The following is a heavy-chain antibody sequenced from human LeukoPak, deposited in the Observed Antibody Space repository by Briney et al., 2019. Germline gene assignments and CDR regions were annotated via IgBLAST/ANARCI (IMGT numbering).Heavy chain of an antibody. CDR3: AKWRSYYDFWSGYSSVDY. V-gene: IGHV3-23*01. CDR1: GFTFSSYA. Sequence: GGSLRLSCAASGFTFSSYAMSWVRQAPGKGLEWVSAISGSGGSTYCADSVKGRFTISRDNSKNTLYLQMNSLRAEDTAVYYCAKWRSYYDFWSGYSSVDYWGQGTLVTVSS. J-gene: IGHJ4*02. D-gene: IGHD3-3*01. CDR2: ISGSGGST.